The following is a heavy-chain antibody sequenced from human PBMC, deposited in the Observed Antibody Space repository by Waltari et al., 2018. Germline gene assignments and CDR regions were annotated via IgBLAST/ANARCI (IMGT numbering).Heavy chain of an antibody. D-gene: IGHD3-10*01. Sequence: QVQLQESGPGLVKPSETLSLTCTVSGDSISSGYYWGWIRQPPGKGLEWIGSIYYIGNTYSNPSLKSRVTISIDTSKNQFSLKLRSVTAADTAVYYCARQQSYSNFWYFDYWGQGTLVTVSS. CDR1: GDSISSGYY. V-gene: IGHV4-38-2*02. CDR3: ARQQSYSNFWYFDY. J-gene: IGHJ4*02. CDR2: IYYIGNT.